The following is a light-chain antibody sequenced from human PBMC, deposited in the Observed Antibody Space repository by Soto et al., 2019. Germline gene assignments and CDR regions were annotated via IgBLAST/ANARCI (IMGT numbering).Light chain of an antibody. J-gene: IGLJ3*02. CDR1: SSDLGSYNY. Sequence: QSVLTQPASVSGSPGQSITISCTGGSSDLGSYNYVSWYQLRPGTAPKLLIHEVTNRPSGVSNRFSGSKSGNTASLTISGLQAEDEADYYCCSYTSSGTPVFGGGTKLTVL. CDR3: CSYTSSGTPV. V-gene: IGLV2-14*01. CDR2: EVT.